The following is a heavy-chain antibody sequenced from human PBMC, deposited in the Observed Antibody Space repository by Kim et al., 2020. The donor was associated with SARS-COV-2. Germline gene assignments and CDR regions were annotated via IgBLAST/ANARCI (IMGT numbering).Heavy chain of an antibody. J-gene: IGHJ4*02. CDR2: IGSSGAST. D-gene: IGHD6-13*01. V-gene: IGHV3-23*01. CDR1: GFAFSTYP. CDR3: AKRDVTHGTIDY. Sequence: GGSLRLSCVASGFAFSTYPMGWVRQAPGKGLEGVSLIGSSGASTYYSEAVKGRFTISRDTSRNTLYMQMISLRAEDTAVYYCAKRDVTHGTIDYWGQGTLVTVSS.